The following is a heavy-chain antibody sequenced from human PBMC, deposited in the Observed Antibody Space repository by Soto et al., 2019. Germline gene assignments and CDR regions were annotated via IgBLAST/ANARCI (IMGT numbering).Heavy chain of an antibody. J-gene: IGHJ4*02. V-gene: IGHV3-11*01. CDR1: GFTFSDYY. Sequence: QVQLVESGGNLVQPGGSLRLSCAASGFTFSDYYMSWIRQAPGKGLEWLSYISGSGSTIYYADSLKGRFTISRDNAKNSLFRQMDSLRAEDTAVYYCARTRWDTLVMPAARPGAYLDSWGQGTLVTVAS. CDR2: ISGSGSTI. D-gene: IGHD2-2*01. CDR3: ARTRWDTLVMPAARPGAYLDS.